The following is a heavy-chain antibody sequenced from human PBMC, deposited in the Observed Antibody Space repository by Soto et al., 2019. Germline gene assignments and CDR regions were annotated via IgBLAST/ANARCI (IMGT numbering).Heavy chain of an antibody. CDR3: ARNRIDCSSTSCYIGWFDP. CDR2: IYYSGST. J-gene: IGHJ5*02. Sequence: PSETLSLTCTVSGGSISSGDYYWSWIRRPPGKGLEWIGYIYYSGSTYYNPSLKSRVTISVDTSKNQFSLKLSSVTAADTAVYYCARNRIDCSSTSCYIGWFDPWGQGTLVTVSS. CDR1: GGSISSGDYY. D-gene: IGHD2-2*02. V-gene: IGHV4-30-4*01.